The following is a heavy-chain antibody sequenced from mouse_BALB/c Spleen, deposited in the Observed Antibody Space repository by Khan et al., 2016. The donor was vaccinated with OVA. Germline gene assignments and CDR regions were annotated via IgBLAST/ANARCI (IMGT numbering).Heavy chain of an antibody. J-gene: IGHJ2*01. CDR2: IWAGGST. D-gene: IGHD1-3*01. CDR3: ARLEDI. CDR1: GFSLTSYG. Sequence: VQLQESGPGLVAPSQSLSITCTVSGFSLTSYGVHWVRQPPGQSLEWLGVIWAGGSTNYNSALMSRLSISKDNSKSQVFFKLNNLQTADTAMYYCARLEDIWGQGTTLTVSS. V-gene: IGHV2-9*02.